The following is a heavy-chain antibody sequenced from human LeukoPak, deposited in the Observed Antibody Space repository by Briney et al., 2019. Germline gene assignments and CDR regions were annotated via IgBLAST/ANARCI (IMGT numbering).Heavy chain of an antibody. CDR3: AKGSGRYWYFDY. J-gene: IGHJ4*02. CDR2: IWYDGSNK. Sequence: PGGSLRLSCAASGFSFSSYGMHWVRQAPGKGLEWVAAIWYDGSNKYHADSVKGRFTISRDNSNNTLYLQMNSLRAEDTAVYYCAKGSGRYWYFDYWGQGTLVTVSS. V-gene: IGHV3-33*06. D-gene: IGHD1-26*01. CDR1: GFSFSSYG.